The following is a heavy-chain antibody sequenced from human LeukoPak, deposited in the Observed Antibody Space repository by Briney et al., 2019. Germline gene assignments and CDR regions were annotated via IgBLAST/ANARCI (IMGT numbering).Heavy chain of an antibody. J-gene: IGHJ4*02. Sequence: SETLSLTCTVSGGSISSYYWSWIRQPPGKGLEWIGYIYYSGSTNYNPSLKSRVTLSVDTSKNQFSLKLSSVTAADTAVYYCARVRATVIYFDYWGQGTLVTVSS. CDR1: GGSISSYY. V-gene: IGHV4-59*01. CDR3: ARVRATVIYFDY. CDR2: IYYSGST. D-gene: IGHD4-17*01.